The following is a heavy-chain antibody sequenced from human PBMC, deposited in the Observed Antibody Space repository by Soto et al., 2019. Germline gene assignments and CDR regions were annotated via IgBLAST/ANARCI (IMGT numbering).Heavy chain of an antibody. V-gene: IGHV3-23*01. CDR1: GFTFSSYA. D-gene: IGHD3-22*01. CDR3: AKDRSYYDSSGSSRPYYYYGMDV. CDR2: ISGSGGST. J-gene: IGHJ6*02. Sequence: GGSLRLSCAASGFTFSSYAMSWVRQAPGKGLEWVSAISGSGGSTYYADSVKGRFTISRDNSKNTLYLQMNSLRAEDTAVYYCAKDRSYYDSSGSSRPYYYYGMDVWGQGTPVTVSS.